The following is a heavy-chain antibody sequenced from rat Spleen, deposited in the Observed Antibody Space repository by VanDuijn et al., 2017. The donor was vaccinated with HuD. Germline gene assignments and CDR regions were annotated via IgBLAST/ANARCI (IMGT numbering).Heavy chain of an antibody. CDR1: GFTFSDYG. V-gene: IGHV5-29*01. Sequence: EVQLVESGGGLVQPGRSLKLSCEASGFTFSDYGMAWVRQAPTKGLEWVATISSDGRRKFYRDSVKGRFTLSRENAKITLDLQRKSLRSEDTATYDCARRVTWESRFEYWGQGVMVTVSS. CDR3: ARRVTWESRFEY. D-gene: IGHD4-5*01. J-gene: IGHJ2*01. CDR2: ISSDGRRK.